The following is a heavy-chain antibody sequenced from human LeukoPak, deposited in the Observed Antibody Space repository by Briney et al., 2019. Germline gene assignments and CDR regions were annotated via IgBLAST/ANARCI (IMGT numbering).Heavy chain of an antibody. D-gene: IGHD3-9*01. CDR3: ARRLRSLTGYYNSWFDP. J-gene: IGHJ5*02. CDR2: IKQDGSEK. Sequence: PGGSLRLSCAASGFTFSSYWMSWVRQAPGKGLEWVANIKQDGSEKYYVDSVKGRFTISRDNAKNSLYLQMNSLRAEDTAVYYCARRLRSLTGYYNSWFDPWGQGTLVTVSS. V-gene: IGHV3-7*01. CDR1: GFTFSSYW.